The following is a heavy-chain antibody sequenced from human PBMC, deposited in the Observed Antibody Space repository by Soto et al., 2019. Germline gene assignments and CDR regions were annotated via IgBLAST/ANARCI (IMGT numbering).Heavy chain of an antibody. D-gene: IGHD3-3*01. J-gene: IGHJ4*02. CDR3: TTSIFGAVTAH. Sequence: EVHLVESGGGVVTPGGSLTLSCAASGFTFANAWMNWVRQAPGKGLEWVGRIRSSSDGGTTDYAAPVKGRFTFSRDDSKNTLFLHMNSLKTEDTVVYYCTTSIFGAVTAHWGQGTLVTVS. V-gene: IGHV3-15*07. CDR1: GFTFANAW. CDR2: IRSSSDGGTT.